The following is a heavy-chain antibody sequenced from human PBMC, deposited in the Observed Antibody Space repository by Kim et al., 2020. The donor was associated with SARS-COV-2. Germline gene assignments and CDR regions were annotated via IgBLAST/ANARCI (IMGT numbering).Heavy chain of an antibody. Sequence: SETLSLTCTVSGGSIRSSSHYWGWIRQPPGKGLQWIGSIYYTGSTYYNPSLKSRVTISVDTFKIQFSLKLSSVTAADTAVYYCARHHTYYYDGTGYYDLSNYCYGMDVWGQGTTVTVSS. J-gene: IGHJ6*02. CDR3: ARHHTYYYDGTGYYDLSNYCYGMDV. D-gene: IGHD3-22*01. CDR2: IYYTGST. V-gene: IGHV4-39*01. CDR1: GGSIRSSSHY.